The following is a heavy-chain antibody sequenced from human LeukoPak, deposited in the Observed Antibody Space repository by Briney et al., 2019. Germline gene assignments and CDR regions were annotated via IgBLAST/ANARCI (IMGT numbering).Heavy chain of an antibody. Sequence: ASVKVSCKASGGTFSSYAISWVRQAPGQGLEWMGRIIPILGIANYAQKLQGRVTMTTDTSTSTAYMELRSLRSDDTAVYYCARGAAAGLGYYYYYYGMDVWGQGTTVTVSS. CDR1: GGTFSSYA. V-gene: IGHV1-69*04. CDR3: ARGAAAGLGYYYYYYGMDV. CDR2: IIPILGIA. J-gene: IGHJ6*02. D-gene: IGHD6-13*01.